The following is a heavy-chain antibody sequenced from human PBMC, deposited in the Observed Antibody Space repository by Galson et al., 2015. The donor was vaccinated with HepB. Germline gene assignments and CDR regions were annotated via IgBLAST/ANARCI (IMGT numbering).Heavy chain of an antibody. CDR3: ARSRSSWWPYFDY. CDR2: IYSGGNT. V-gene: IGHV3-53*04. J-gene: IGHJ4*02. Sequence: SLRLSCAASGFTVSNNYMSWVRQPPGEGLQWVSLIYSGGNTYYADSVKGRFTISRHNAKNTLYLQMNSLRPEDTAVYYCARSRSSWWPYFDYWGQGTLVTVSS. CDR1: GFTVSNNY. D-gene: IGHD6-13*01.